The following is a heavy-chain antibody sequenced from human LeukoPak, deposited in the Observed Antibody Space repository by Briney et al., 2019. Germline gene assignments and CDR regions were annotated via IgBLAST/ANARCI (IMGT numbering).Heavy chain of an antibody. CDR3: ARAKTRFDY. J-gene: IGHJ4*02. CDR2: IDPSGGST. Sequence: ASVKVSCKSSGYTFTNYYMHWVRQAPGQGLEWMGIIDPSGGSTSYAQKFQGRATMTRDTSTSTVYMELSSLTSEDTSVYYCARAKTRFDYWGQGTLVTVSS. V-gene: IGHV1-46*01. CDR1: GYTFTNYY.